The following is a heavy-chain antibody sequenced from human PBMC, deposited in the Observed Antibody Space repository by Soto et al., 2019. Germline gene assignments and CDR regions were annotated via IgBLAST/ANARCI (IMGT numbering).Heavy chain of an antibody. J-gene: IGHJ5*02. CDR1: GYTFHSYG. D-gene: IGHD6-19*01. CDR3: AREISGGWANWFDP. CDR2: ISGYNGNT. V-gene: IGHV1-18*04. Sequence: QVQLVQSGAEVKKPGASVKVSCKASGYTFHSYGISWVRQAPGQGLEWMGTISGYNGNTNYAQKPEGRVTMPTATSTRTAYMELRGLRSDDTALFYGAREISGGWANWFDPWGQATLVTVPS.